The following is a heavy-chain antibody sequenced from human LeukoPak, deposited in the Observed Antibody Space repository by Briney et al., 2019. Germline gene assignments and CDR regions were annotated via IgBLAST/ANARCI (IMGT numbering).Heavy chain of an antibody. D-gene: IGHD3-3*01. Sequence: SETLSLTCAVYGGSFSGYYWSWIRQPPGKGLEWIGEINHSGGTNYNPSLKSRVTISVDTSKNQFSLKLSSVTAADTAVYYCARASAIFGVGYYYYGMDVWGQGTTVTVSS. CDR2: INHSGGT. CDR3: ARASAIFGVGYYYYGMDV. V-gene: IGHV4-34*01. CDR1: GGSFSGYY. J-gene: IGHJ6*02.